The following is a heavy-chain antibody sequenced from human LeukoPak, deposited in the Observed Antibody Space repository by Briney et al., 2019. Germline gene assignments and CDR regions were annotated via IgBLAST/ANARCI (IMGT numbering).Heavy chain of an antibody. Sequence: SETLSLTCTVSGGSISSSSYYWGWIRQPPGKGLEWIGYIYYSGNTNYNPSLKSRVTILADTSKNQLSLKLNSVTAADTAVYYCARDSRSFDIWGQGTIVTVSS. CDR3: ARDSRSFDI. J-gene: IGHJ3*02. CDR2: IYYSGNT. D-gene: IGHD3-3*01. CDR1: GGSISSSSYY. V-gene: IGHV4-61*01.